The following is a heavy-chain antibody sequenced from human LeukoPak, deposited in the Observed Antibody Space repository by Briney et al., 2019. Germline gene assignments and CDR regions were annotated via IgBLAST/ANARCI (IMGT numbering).Heavy chain of an antibody. V-gene: IGHV1-69*05. Sequence: SVKVSCKASGGTFSSYAISWVRQAPGQGLEWMGGIIPILGTANYAQKFQGRVTITTDESTRPAYMELRRLRSEDTAVYYCASHWGSYYYYYMDVWGKGTTVTVSS. CDR1: GGTFSSYA. CDR2: IIPILGTA. J-gene: IGHJ6*03. CDR3: ASHWGSYYYYYMDV. D-gene: IGHD7-27*01.